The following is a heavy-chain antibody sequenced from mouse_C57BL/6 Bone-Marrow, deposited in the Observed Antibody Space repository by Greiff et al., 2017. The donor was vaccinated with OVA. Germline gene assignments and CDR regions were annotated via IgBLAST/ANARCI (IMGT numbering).Heavy chain of an antibody. CDR2: IDPENGDT. CDR1: GFNIQDDY. Sequence: VQLQQSGAELVRPGASVKLSCTASGFNIQDDYMHWVKQRPEQGLEWIGWIDPENGDTEYASKFQGKATITADTSSNTAYLQLSSLTSEDTAVYYCTTLITTVVFDYWGQGTTLTVSS. J-gene: IGHJ2*01. CDR3: TTLITTVVFDY. V-gene: IGHV14-4*01. D-gene: IGHD1-1*01.